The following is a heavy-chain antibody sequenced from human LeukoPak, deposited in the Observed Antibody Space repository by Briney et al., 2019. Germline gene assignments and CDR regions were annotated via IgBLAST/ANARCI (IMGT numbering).Heavy chain of an antibody. CDR1: GYTFTGYY. D-gene: IGHD5-18*01. CDR2: INPNSGGT. V-gene: IGHV1-2*02. J-gene: IGHJ4*02. CDR3: ARGAQLWSDPFDY. Sequence: GASVKVSCKASGYTFTGYYMHWVRQAPGQGLEWMGWINPNSGGTNYAQKFQGRATMTRDTSISTAYMELSRLRSDDTAVYYCARGAQLWSDPFDYWGQGTLVTVSS.